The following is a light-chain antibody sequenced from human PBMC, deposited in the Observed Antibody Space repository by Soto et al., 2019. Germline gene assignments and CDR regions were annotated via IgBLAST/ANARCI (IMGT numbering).Light chain of an antibody. CDR2: GNT. CDR1: SSNIAAGYD. J-gene: IGLJ2*01. V-gene: IGLV1-40*01. Sequence: QAVVTQPPSVSGAPGQRVTISCTGSSSNIAAGYDVHWYQQHPGTAPKLLIYGNTNRPSGVPDRFSGSKSGTSASLAITGLQAEDEADYYCQSYDSSLSGSVVFGGGTQLTVL. CDR3: QSYDSSLSGSVV.